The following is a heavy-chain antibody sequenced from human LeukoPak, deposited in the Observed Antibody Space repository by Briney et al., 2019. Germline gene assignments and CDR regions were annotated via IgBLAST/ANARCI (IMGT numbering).Heavy chain of an antibody. CDR2: INWNGGST. J-gene: IGHJ4*02. CDR3: ARDSPDYGGNGIDY. V-gene: IGHV3-20*04. Sequence: GGSLRLSCAASGFTFDDYGMSWVRQAPGKGLEWVSGINWNGGSTGYADSVKGRFTISRDNAKNSLYLQMNSLRAEDTALYYCARDSPDYGGNGIDYWGQGTLVTVSS. CDR1: GFTFDDYG. D-gene: IGHD4-23*01.